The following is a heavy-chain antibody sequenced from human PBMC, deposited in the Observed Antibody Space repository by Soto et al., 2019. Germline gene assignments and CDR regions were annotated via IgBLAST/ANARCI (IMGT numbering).Heavy chain of an antibody. D-gene: IGHD4-17*01. CDR3: ARERVEYGDPYYYYGMDV. CDR1: GFTFSSYA. CDR2: ISYDGSNK. Sequence: QVQLVESGGGVVQPGRSLRLSCAASGFTFSSYAMHWVRQAPGKGLEWVAVISYDGSNKYYADSVKGRFTISRDNSKNTLSLQMNSLRAEDTAVYYCARERVEYGDPYYYYGMDVWGQGTTVTVSS. V-gene: IGHV3-30-3*01. J-gene: IGHJ6*02.